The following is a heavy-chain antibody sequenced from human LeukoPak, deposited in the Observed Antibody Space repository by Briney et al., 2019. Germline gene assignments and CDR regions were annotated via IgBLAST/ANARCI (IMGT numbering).Heavy chain of an antibody. J-gene: IGHJ4*02. V-gene: IGHV3-7*01. CDR2: IKQDGSEK. Sequence: PGGSLRLSCAASGFTFSSYWTSWVRQAPGKGLEWVANIKQDGSEKYYVDSVKGRFTISRDNAKNSLYLQMNSLRAEDTAVYYCARRFFDYWGQATLVTVSS. CDR1: GFTFSSYW. CDR3: ARRFFDY. D-gene: IGHD3-3*01.